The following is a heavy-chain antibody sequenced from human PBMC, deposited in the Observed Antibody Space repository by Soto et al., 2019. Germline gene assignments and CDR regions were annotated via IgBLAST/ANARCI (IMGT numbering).Heavy chain of an antibody. D-gene: IGHD4-17*01. CDR2: IYWHDDK. CDR1: GFSVGTSGVG. Sequence: QITLKESGPTLVKPTQTLSLTCTFSGFSVGTSGVGVGWIRQPPGKALEWLAFIYWHDDKRYSPSLKSRLTITKDIPKNQVVVTMTNMDPVDTATYYCVPMTTVSTNAFDIWGQVTMVTVSS. V-gene: IGHV2-5*01. CDR3: VPMTTVSTNAFDI. J-gene: IGHJ3*02.